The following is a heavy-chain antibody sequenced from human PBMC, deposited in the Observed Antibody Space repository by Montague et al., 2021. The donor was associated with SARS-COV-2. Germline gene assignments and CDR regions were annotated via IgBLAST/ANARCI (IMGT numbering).Heavy chain of an antibody. CDR3: ARSRENYNILTGYPYCFDY. Sequence: SETLSLTCTVSGDSISRYYWNWIRQPPGKGLEWIAYICYSGSTNYNPSLKSRVTISVDTSKNQFSLKLSSVTAADTAVYYCARSRENYNILTGYPYCFDYWGQGTLVTVSS. CDR1: GDSISRYY. J-gene: IGHJ4*02. V-gene: IGHV4-59*01. D-gene: IGHD3-9*01. CDR2: ICYSGST.